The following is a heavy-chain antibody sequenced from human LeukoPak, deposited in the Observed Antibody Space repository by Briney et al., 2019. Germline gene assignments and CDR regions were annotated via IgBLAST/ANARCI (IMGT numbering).Heavy chain of an antibody. J-gene: IGHJ6*03. Sequence: SETLSLTCAVYGGSFSGYYWSWIRQPAGKGLEWIGRIYTSGSTNYNPSLKSRVTISVDTSKNQFSLKLSSVTAADTAVYYCARTGSGSYYPYYYYYMDVWGKGTTVTISS. D-gene: IGHD3-10*01. CDR3: ARTGSGSYYPYYYYYMDV. V-gene: IGHV4-59*10. CDR2: IYTSGST. CDR1: GGSFSGYY.